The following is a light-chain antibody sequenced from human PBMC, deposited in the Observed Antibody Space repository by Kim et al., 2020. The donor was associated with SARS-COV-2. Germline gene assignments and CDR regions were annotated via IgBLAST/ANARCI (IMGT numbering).Light chain of an antibody. J-gene: IGKJ2*01. CDR1: ESIGDW. CDR3: QQYHSHSYA. V-gene: IGKV1-5*03. CDR2: KAS. Sequence: ASVGDRGTITCRATESIGDWLAWYQQKPGKPPNLLIYKASNLESGVPSRFSGSGSGTEFTLTINSLQPEDFATYYCQQYHSHSYAFGQGTKLEI.